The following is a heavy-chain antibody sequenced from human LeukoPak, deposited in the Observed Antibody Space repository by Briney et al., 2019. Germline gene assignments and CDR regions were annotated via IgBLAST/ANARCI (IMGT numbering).Heavy chain of an antibody. CDR2: ISGSGGST. Sequence: GGSLRLSCAASGFTFSSYAMSWVRQAPGKGLDWVSAISGSGGSTYYADSVKGRFTISRDNSKNTVYLQMNSLRAEDTAVYCCAKSSYCGGDCYLLAFDIWGQGTMVTVSS. J-gene: IGHJ3*02. CDR1: GFTFSSYA. D-gene: IGHD2-21*02. CDR3: AKSSYCGGDCYLLAFDI. V-gene: IGHV3-23*01.